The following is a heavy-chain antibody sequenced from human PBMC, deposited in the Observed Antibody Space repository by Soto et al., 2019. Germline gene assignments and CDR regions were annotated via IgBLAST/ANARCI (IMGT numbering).Heavy chain of an antibody. D-gene: IGHD6-19*01. Sequence: QVQLQESGPGLVKPSETLSLTCTVSGGSVSSGSYYWSWIRQPPGKGLEWIGYIYYSGSTNYNPSLKSRVTISVDTSKNQFSLKLSSVTAADTAVYYCARAGSGWYNYWGQGTLVTDSS. CDR2: IYYSGST. CDR1: GGSVSSGSYY. J-gene: IGHJ4*02. V-gene: IGHV4-61*01. CDR3: ARAGSGWYNY.